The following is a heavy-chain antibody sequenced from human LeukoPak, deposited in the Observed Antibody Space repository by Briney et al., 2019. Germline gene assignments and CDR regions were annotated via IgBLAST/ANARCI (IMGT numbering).Heavy chain of an antibody. V-gene: IGHV1-8*01. CDR1: GYTFTSYD. CDR3: ARGLKSRGSSRFDP. J-gene: IGHJ5*02. CDR2: MNPNSGNT. Sequence: ASVKVSCKASGYTFTSYDINWVRQATGQGPEWMGWMNPNSGNTGYAQKFQGRVTMTRNTSISTAYMELSSLRSEDTAVYYCARGLKSRGSSRFDPWGQGTLVTVSS. D-gene: IGHD6-13*01.